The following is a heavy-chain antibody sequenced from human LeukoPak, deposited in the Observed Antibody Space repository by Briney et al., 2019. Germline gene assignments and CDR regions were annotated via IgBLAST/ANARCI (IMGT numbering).Heavy chain of an antibody. Sequence: ASVKVSCKASGYTFTSYDINWVRQATGQGLEWMGWMNPNSGNTGCAQKFQGRVTMTRNTSISTAYMELSSLRSEDTAVYYCARGRGGPKEVVVAAIDYWGQGTLVTVSS. D-gene: IGHD2-15*01. CDR3: ARGRGGPKEVVVAAIDY. V-gene: IGHV1-8*01. J-gene: IGHJ4*02. CDR1: GYTFTSYD. CDR2: MNPNSGNT.